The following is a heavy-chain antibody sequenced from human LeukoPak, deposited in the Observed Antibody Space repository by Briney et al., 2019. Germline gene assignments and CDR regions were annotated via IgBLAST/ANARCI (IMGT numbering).Heavy chain of an antibody. J-gene: IGHJ6*03. Sequence: SETLSLTCTVSGDSISDYYWNWIRQPPGKGLEWLGYIYYSGSTTYHPSLKSRVTMSVDTAKNQFSLKLRSVTAADTAVYFCARGDFCSKSNCYLRPMDVWGKGTTVTVSS. CDR1: GDSISDYY. CDR3: ARGDFCSKSNCYLRPMDV. CDR2: IYYSGST. V-gene: IGHV4-59*01. D-gene: IGHD3-3*01.